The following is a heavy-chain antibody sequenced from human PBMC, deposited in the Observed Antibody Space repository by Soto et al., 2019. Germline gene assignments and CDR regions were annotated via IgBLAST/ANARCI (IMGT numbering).Heavy chain of an antibody. V-gene: IGHV1-69*13. Sequence: SVKVSCKASGGTFSSYAISWVRQAPGQGLEWMGGIIPIFGTANYAQKFQGRVTITADESTSTAYMELSSLRSEDTAVYYCARDPTVTNLYYYFAMDVWGQGSAVPVSS. D-gene: IGHD4-4*01. J-gene: IGHJ6*02. CDR3: ARDPTVTNLYYYFAMDV. CDR1: GGTFSSYA. CDR2: IIPIFGTA.